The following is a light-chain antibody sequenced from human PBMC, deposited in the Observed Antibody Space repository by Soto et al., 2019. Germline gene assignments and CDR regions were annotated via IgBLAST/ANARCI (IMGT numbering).Light chain of an antibody. V-gene: IGKV3-11*01. CDR2: DST. J-gene: IGKJ5*01. CDR3: QQRTVWPPLT. CDR1: QSIHTS. Sequence: VLTQSPATLSLSPGERATLSCRASQSIHTSLAWYQQKPGQPPRLVVYDSTLRANGVPDRFGGSRSGTEFTLPINSREPDDFAVAYCQQRTVWPPLTCGQGTRLEI.